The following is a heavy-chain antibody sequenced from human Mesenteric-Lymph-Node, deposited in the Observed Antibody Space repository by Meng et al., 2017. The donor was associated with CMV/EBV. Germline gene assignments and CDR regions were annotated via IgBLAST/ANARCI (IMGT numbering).Heavy chain of an antibody. Sequence: GGSLRLSCAASGFTFSTYSMNWVRQAPGKGLEWVSFISSSSSTIYYADSVKGRFTISRDNAKNSLYLQMNSLRADDTAVYYCAKRVPWTRPFYYYYSMDVWGRGTTVTVSS. CDR3: AKRVPWTRPFYYYYSMDV. CDR1: GFTFSTYS. D-gene: IGHD2-2*01. CDR2: ISSSSSTI. V-gene: IGHV3-48*04. J-gene: IGHJ6*02.